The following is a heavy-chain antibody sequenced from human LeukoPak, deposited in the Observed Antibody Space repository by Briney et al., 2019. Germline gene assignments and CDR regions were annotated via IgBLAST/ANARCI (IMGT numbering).Heavy chain of an antibody. V-gene: IGHV3-7*01. D-gene: IGHD1-1*01. J-gene: IGHJ4*02. Sequence: GGSLRLSCTASGFTLGDYAMSWFRQAPGKGLEWVANINRDGSEKYYVDSLKGRFTISRDNAKNSLYLQMNSLRAEDTAVYYCARETVSASYFDYWGQGTLVTVSS. CDR2: INRDGSEK. CDR1: GFTLGDYA. CDR3: ARETVSASYFDY.